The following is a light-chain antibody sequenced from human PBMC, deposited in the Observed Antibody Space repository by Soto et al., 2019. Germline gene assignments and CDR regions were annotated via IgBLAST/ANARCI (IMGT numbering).Light chain of an antibody. V-gene: IGKV3-20*01. CDR3: QQCGSSAART. CDR2: DAS. Sequence: IRWIQSARTLSVYREERATHSCRASQSVSSNLAWYQQKPGQAPRLLIYDASTRATGIPARISGSGSGTEFTLTIIRLEHADFAVYYSQQCGSSAARTFAEGTKVDIK. CDR1: QSVSSN. J-gene: IGKJ1*01.